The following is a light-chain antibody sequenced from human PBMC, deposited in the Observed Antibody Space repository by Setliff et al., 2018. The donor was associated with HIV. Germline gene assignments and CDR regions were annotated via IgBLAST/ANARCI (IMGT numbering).Light chain of an antibody. CDR3: CAYAGNSDLI. J-gene: IGLJ2*01. CDR1: SNDIGTYLL. CDR2: DVN. V-gene: IGLV2-23*02. Sequence: QSVLAQPASVSGSPGQSITISCTRTSNDIGTYLLVSWYQQHPGRAPKLILYDVNKWPSEVSHRFSGSKSGNTASLTISGLQADDEAHYYCCAYAGNSDLIFGGGTK.